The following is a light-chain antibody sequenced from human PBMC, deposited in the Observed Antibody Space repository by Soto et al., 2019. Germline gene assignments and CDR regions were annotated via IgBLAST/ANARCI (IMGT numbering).Light chain of an antibody. CDR1: QSVNSN. J-gene: IGKJ5*01. V-gene: IGKV3-15*01. CDR3: HQYNSQPPIT. Sequence: EIVMTQSPATLSVSPGERATLSCRASQSVNSNLAWYQQKPGQAPRLLIYGASTRATGIPVRFSGSGSRTEFTLTISSLQSEDFAVYYCHQYNSQPPITFGQGKRLEIK. CDR2: GAS.